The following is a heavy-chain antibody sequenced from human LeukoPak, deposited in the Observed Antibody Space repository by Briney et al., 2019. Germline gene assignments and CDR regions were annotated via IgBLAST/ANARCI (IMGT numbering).Heavy chain of an antibody. CDR3: ARGGGVLTGYYTAYYYMDV. D-gene: IGHD3-9*01. CDR2: INVGNGNT. CDR1: GYTFTNYA. V-gene: IGHV1-3*03. J-gene: IGHJ6*03. Sequence: ASVKVSCKASGYTFTNYAMHWVRQAPGQRLEWMGWINVGNGNTKYSQEFQGRVTITRDTSASTAYMELSSLRSEDMAVYYCARGGGVLTGYYTAYYYMDVWGKGTTVTVSS.